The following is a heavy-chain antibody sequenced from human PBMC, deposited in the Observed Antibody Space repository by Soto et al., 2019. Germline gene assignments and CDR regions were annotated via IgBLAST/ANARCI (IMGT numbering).Heavy chain of an antibody. J-gene: IGHJ3*02. CDR1: GYTFTSYA. D-gene: IGHD3-22*01. CDR2: INAGNGNT. V-gene: IGHV1-3*01. Sequence: GASVKVSCKASGYTFTSYAMHWVRQAPGQRLEWMGWINAGNGNTKYSQKFQGRVTITRDTSASTAYMELSSLRSEDTAVYYCASSYDSNGYYPGVGAFEIWGQGTMVTVSS. CDR3: ASSYDSNGYYPGVGAFEI.